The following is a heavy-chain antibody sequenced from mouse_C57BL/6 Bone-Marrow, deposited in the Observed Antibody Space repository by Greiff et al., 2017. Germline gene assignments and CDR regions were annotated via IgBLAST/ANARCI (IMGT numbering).Heavy chain of an antibody. J-gene: IGHJ1*01. V-gene: IGHV1-55*01. CDR2: IYPGSGST. D-gene: IGHD2-4*01. CDR3: AREDYDSYYGYLDD. Sequence: QVQLQQPGAELVKPGASVKLSCKASGYTFTSYWIPWVTQRPGQGLEWIGDIYPGSGSTNYTENFKSKANLTVDTSSSTAYMHLSSLPSEDSAVYYCAREDYDSYYGYLDDWGQGTTVTVSS. CDR1: GYTFTSYW.